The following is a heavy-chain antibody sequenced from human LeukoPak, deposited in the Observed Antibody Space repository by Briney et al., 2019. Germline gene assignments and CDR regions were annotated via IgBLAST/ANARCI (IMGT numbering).Heavy chain of an antibody. CDR3: ARNPPYCTSTSCYNDY. V-gene: IGHV1-2*02. J-gene: IGHJ4*02. CDR2: INPNSGAT. D-gene: IGHD2-2*02. CDR1: GYTFTIYY. Sequence: ASVKVSCKASGYTFTIYYMHWVRQAPGQGLEWMGWINPNSGATSYAQRFHGRVTMTRDTSISTAYMELSGLTSTNTAVYYCARNPPYCTSTSCYNDYWGQGTLVTVSS.